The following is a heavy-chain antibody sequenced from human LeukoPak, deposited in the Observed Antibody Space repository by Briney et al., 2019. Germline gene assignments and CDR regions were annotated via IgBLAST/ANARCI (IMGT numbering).Heavy chain of an antibody. CDR2: ISAHNGNT. V-gene: IGHV1-18*01. Sequence: ASVKVSCKASGYTLTSYGISWVRQATGQGLEWMEWISAHNGNTNYAQKLQGRVTMTTDTSTSTAYMELRSLRSDDTAVYYCARDTWDIVVVVAATHWFDPWGQGTLVTVSS. D-gene: IGHD2-15*01. CDR1: GYTLTSYG. J-gene: IGHJ5*02. CDR3: ARDTWDIVVVVAATHWFDP.